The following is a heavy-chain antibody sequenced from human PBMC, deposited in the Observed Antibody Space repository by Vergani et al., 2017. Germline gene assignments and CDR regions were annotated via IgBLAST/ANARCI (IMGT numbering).Heavy chain of an antibody. CDR1: GFTFSSYS. CDR2: ISSSSSYI. Sequence: EVQLVESGGGLVKPGGSLRLSCAASGFTFSSYSMNWVRQAPGKGLEWVSSISSSSSYIYYADSVKGRFTISRDNAKNSLYLQMNSLRAEDTAVYYCARGHISPPSLYSSSWYGGYDAFDIWSQGTMVTVSS. V-gene: IGHV3-21*01. D-gene: IGHD6-13*01. J-gene: IGHJ3*02. CDR3: ARGHISPPSLYSSSWYGGYDAFDI.